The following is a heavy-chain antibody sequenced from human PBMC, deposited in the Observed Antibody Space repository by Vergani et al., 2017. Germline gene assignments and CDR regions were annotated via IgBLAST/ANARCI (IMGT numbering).Heavy chain of an antibody. CDR3: ALHDVREGWFDP. D-gene: IGHD3-16*01. CDR2: ILTGGNT. CDR1: GDSINSDTYH. Sequence: QVQLQESGPGLVKPSQTLSLTCSVSGDSINSDTYHWSWIRQPAGKGLEWVGRILTGGNTNYNPSLKSRVFMSKDPSKNHFYLKLTTVTASDTAVYYCALHDVREGWFDPWGQGTLVTVST. J-gene: IGHJ5*01. V-gene: IGHV4-61*02.